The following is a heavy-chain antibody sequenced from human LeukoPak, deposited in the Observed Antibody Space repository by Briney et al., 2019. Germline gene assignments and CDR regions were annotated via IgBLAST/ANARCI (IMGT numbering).Heavy chain of an antibody. J-gene: IGHJ3*01. D-gene: IGHD1-26*01. V-gene: IGHV3-30-3*01. Sequence: LSLTCAVYGGSFSGYYWSWVRQAPGKGLEWVAVISYDGSNKYYADSVKGRFTISRDNSKNTLYLQMNSLRAEDTAVYYCASSGGSYFVPWGQGTMVTVSS. CDR1: GGSFSGYY. CDR3: ASSGGSYFVP. CDR2: ISYDGSNK.